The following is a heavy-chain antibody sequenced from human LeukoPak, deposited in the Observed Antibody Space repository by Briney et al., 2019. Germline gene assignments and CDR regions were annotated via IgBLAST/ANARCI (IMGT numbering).Heavy chain of an antibody. CDR3: ARGGNYYDSSGYYGTSY. V-gene: IGHV1-8*01. D-gene: IGHD3-22*01. CDR2: MNPNSGNT. CDR1: GYTFTSYD. J-gene: IGHJ4*02. Sequence: ASVKVSCKASGYTFTSYDINWVRQATGQGLEWMGWMNPNSGNTGYAQRFQGRVTMTRNTSISTAYMELSSLRSEDTAVYNCARGGNYYDSSGYYGTSYWGQGTLVTVSS.